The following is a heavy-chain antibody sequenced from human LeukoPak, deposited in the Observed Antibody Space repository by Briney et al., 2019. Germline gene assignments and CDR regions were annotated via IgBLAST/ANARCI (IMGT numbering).Heavy chain of an antibody. CDR3: ASSFDDSSGYYSRFFDY. V-gene: IGHV4-31*03. D-gene: IGHD3-22*01. J-gene: IGHJ4*02. CDR1: GGSISSGGYY. CDR2: IYYSGST. Sequence: SETLSLTCTVSGGSISSGGYYWSWIRQHPGKGLEWIGYIYYSGSTYYNPSLKSRVTISVDTSKNQFSLKLSSVTAADTAVYYCASSFDDSSGYYSRFFDYWGQGTLVTVSS.